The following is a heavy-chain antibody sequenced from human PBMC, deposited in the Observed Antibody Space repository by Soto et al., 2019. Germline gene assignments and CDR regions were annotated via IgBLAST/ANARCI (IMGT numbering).Heavy chain of an antibody. D-gene: IGHD1-26*01. J-gene: IGHJ6*02. Sequence: PGGSLRLSCAASGFTFSSYGMHWVRQAPGKGLEWVAVIWYDGGNKYYADSVKGRFTISRDNAKNSVILQMAGLRVDDTGVYFCAVGAADLTSPYSMDVWGRGTTVTVSS. CDR2: IWYDGGNK. CDR1: GFTFSSYG. V-gene: IGHV3-33*03. CDR3: AVGAADLTSPYSMDV.